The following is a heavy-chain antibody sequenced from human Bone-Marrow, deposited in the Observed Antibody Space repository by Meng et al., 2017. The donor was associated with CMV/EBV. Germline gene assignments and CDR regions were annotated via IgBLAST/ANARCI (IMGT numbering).Heavy chain of an antibody. CDR2: INWNGGST. CDR3: ARGNHGLKHN. J-gene: IGHJ4*02. D-gene: IGHD5-24*01. Sequence: GESLKISCAASGFTFSSYSMHWVRQAPGKGLEWVSGINWNGGSTGYADSVKGRFTISRDNAKNSLYLQMNSLRAEDTALYYCARGNHGLKHNWGQGTLVTVSS. CDR1: GFTFSSYS. V-gene: IGHV3-20*04.